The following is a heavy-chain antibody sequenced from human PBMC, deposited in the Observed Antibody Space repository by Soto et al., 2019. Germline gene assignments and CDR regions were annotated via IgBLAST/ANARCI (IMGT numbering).Heavy chain of an antibody. CDR1: GYTFTSYG. V-gene: IGHV1-18*01. Sequence: GASVKVSCKASGYTFTSYGISWVRQAPGQGLEWMGWISAYNGNTNYAQKLQGRVTMTTDTSTSTAYMELRSLRSDDTAVYYCARDDFWSGYYPLDYYYGMDVWGQETTVTVSS. CDR3: ARDDFWSGYYPLDYYYGMDV. D-gene: IGHD3-3*01. CDR2: ISAYNGNT. J-gene: IGHJ6*02.